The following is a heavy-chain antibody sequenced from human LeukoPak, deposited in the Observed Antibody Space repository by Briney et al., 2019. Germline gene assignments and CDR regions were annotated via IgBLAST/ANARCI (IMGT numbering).Heavy chain of an antibody. Sequence: GGSLRLSCAASGFTFSSYWMHWVRQAPGKGLVWVSRINSDGSRTSYADSVKGRFSISRDNAKNTLYLQMNSLRAEDTAVYYCSKGSGLDDYWGQGTLVTVSS. CDR3: SKGSGLDDY. CDR1: GFTFSSYW. CDR2: INSDGSRT. V-gene: IGHV3-74*01. J-gene: IGHJ4*02. D-gene: IGHD6-25*01.